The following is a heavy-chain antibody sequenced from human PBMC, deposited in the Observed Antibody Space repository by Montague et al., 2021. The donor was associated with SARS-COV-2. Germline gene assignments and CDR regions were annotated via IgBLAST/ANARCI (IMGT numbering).Heavy chain of an antibody. Sequence: SLRLSCAASGFTFSSYEMNWARQAPGKGLEWISYISSSGGGSTKHYTDSVKGRFTISRDNAKNSLYLQMNSLRVEDTAIYYCARDRDWDDWCGMDVWGQGTTVTVSS. CDR2: ISSSGGGSTK. CDR1: GFTFSSYE. D-gene: IGHD2-21*01. V-gene: IGHV3-48*03. J-gene: IGHJ6*02. CDR3: ARDRDWDDWCGMDV.